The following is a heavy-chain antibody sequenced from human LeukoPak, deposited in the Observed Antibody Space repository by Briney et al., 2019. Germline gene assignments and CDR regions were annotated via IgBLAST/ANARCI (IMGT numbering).Heavy chain of an antibody. V-gene: IGHV4-39*01. CDR3: ARQSYYDILTGYFSWGNWFDP. Sequence: SETLSLTCTVSGGSISSYYWGWIRQPPGKGLEWIGSIYYSGSTYYNPSLKSRVTISVDTSKNQFSLKLSSVTAADTAVYYCARQSYYDILTGYFSWGNWFDPWGQGTLVTVSS. CDR2: IYYSGST. J-gene: IGHJ5*02. D-gene: IGHD3-9*01. CDR1: GGSISSYY.